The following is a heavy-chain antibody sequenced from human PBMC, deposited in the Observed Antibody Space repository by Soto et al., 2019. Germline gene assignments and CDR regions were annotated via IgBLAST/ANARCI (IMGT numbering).Heavy chain of an antibody. V-gene: IGHV1-69*12. Sequence: QVQLVQSGAEVKKPGSSVKVSCKISGDTFRSYRFSWVRQAPGQGLEWMGWITPVFHTTNFAPRFQDRASIVADESTRTVYLDLPSLTPADTAIYYCARGTGSGSYLDHWGQGTLVTISS. CDR3: ARGTGSGSYLDH. J-gene: IGHJ4*02. CDR2: ITPVFHTT. CDR1: GDTFRSYR.